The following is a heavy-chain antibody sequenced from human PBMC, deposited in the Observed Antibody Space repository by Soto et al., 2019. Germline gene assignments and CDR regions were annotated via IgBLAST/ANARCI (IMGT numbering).Heavy chain of an antibody. J-gene: IGHJ4*02. Sequence: EVQLVESGGDLVQPGGSLRLSCAASGWTFSASWMHWVRQAPGKGLVWVSRITGDGTNTTYADSVKGRFTVSRDNARNTLYLQMNSLRVEDTGIYYCATDWSGSTDYWGQGTPVTVSS. CDR1: GWTFSASW. CDR2: ITGDGTNT. V-gene: IGHV3-74*03. CDR3: ATDWSGSTDY.